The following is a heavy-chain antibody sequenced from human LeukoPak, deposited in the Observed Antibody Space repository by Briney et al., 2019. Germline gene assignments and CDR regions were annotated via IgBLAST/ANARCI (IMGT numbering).Heavy chain of an antibody. CDR3: ARVPHTSGWYGSVSYYYGIDV. D-gene: IGHD6-19*01. J-gene: IGHJ6*02. V-gene: IGHV3-7*01. CDR1: GFTFSTYW. Sequence: GGSLRLSCAASGFTFSTYWMTWVRQAPGMGLEWVANIKQDGSEKYYVDSVKGRFTISRDNAKNSLYLQMNSLRAEDTAVYYCARVPHTSGWYGSVSYYYGIDVWGQGTTVTVSS. CDR2: IKQDGSEK.